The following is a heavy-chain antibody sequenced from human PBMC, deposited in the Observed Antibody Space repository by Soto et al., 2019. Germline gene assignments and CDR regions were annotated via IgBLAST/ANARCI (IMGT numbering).Heavy chain of an antibody. J-gene: IGHJ6*02. Sequence: QVQLVQSGAEVKKPGSSVKVSCKASGGTFSSYAISWVRQAPGQGLEWMGGIIPISETTNYAQKFQGRVTITADESKSTDHMELSSLRSEDTAVYYCARSQGSSTSLEIYYYYYYGMDVWGQGTTVTVSS. D-gene: IGHD2-2*01. CDR1: GGTFSSYA. CDR3: ARSQGSSTSLEIYYYYYYGMDV. CDR2: IIPISETT. V-gene: IGHV1-69*01.